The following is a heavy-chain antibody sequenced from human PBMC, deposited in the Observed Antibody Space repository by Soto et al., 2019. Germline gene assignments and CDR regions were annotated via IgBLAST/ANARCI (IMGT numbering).Heavy chain of an antibody. CDR1: GGSFSGYY. CDR3: AGLNSDYYDSKHFDY. D-gene: IGHD3-22*01. V-gene: IGHV4-34*01. Sequence: SETLSLTCAVYGGSFSGYYWSWIRQPPGKGLEWIGEINHSGSTNYNPSLKSRVTISVDTSKNQFSLKLSSVTAADTAVYYCAGLNSDYYDSKHFDYWGQGTLVTVSS. CDR2: INHSGST. J-gene: IGHJ4*02.